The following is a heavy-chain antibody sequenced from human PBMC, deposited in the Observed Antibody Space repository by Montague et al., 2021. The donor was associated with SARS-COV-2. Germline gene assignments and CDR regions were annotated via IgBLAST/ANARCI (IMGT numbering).Heavy chain of an antibody. CDR3: ARPNYDYDKYYFES. V-gene: IGHV3-74*01. Sequence: SLRLSCAASGFTFNTYWMHWVRQAPGKGLLWVSRINTDGRITDYADSVKGRFTISRDNAKNTLFLQMNSLRAEDSAVYYCARPNYDYDKYYFESWGLGTLVTVS. D-gene: IGHD3-16*01. CDR1: GFTFNTYW. CDR2: INTDGRIT. J-gene: IGHJ4*02.